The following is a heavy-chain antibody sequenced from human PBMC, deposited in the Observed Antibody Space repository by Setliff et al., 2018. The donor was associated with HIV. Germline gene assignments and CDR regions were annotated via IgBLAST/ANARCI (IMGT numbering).Heavy chain of an antibody. CDR1: GGSISSSSFY. CDR3: ARIVRWELVATSTFFYYYMDV. V-gene: IGHV4-39*01. CDR2: IHHSGST. D-gene: IGHD1-26*01. Sequence: SETLSLTCTVSGGSISSSSFYWGWIRQPPGKGLEYIGNIHHSGSTHYNPSLKSRVTISVDTSKNQFSLKLSSVTAADTAVYYCARIVRWELVATSTFFYYYMDVWGKGTTVTVSS. J-gene: IGHJ6*03.